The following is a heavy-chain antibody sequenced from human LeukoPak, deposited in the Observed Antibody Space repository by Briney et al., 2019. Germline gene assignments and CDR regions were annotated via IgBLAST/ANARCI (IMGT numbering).Heavy chain of an antibody. Sequence: KASETLSLTCTVSGASISTNTDYWGWIRQPPGRGLEWIGSMHYSGNTYHNASLRSRVTISLDTSENQFSLKVNSVTAADTAVYYCARHKEYGGNPTFDYGGQGILITVSS. CDR3: ARHKEYGGNPTFDY. D-gene: IGHD4/OR15-4a*01. J-gene: IGHJ4*02. V-gene: IGHV4-39*01. CDR1: GASISTNTDY. CDR2: MHYSGNT.